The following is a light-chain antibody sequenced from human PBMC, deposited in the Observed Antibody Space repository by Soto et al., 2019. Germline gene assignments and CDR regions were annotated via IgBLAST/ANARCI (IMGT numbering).Light chain of an antibody. J-gene: IGKJ4*01. Sequence: EIVLTQSPGTLSLSPGERATLSCRASQSVSTNYLAWYQQKPGQAPRLLIYGASSRATGIPDRFSGSGSGTYFTVTISRLEPEDFAVYYCQQYGRSPLSFGGGTKVETK. CDR1: QSVSTNY. V-gene: IGKV3-20*01. CDR3: QQYGRSPLS. CDR2: GAS.